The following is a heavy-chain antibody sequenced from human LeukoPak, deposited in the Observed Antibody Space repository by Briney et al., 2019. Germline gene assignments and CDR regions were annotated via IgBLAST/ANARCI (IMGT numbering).Heavy chain of an antibody. Sequence: PGGSLRLSCAASGFTFSSYAMSWVRQAPGKGLEWVSAISGSGGSTYYADSVKGRFTISRDNSKNTLYLQMNSLRAEDTAVYYCAKDLGGIAAQGVGFDYWGQGTLVTVSS. CDR3: AKDLGGIAAQGVGFDY. CDR1: GFTFSSYA. J-gene: IGHJ4*02. CDR2: ISGSGGST. D-gene: IGHD6-13*01. V-gene: IGHV3-23*01.